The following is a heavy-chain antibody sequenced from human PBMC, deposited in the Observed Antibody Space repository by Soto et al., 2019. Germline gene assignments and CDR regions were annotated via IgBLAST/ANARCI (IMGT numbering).Heavy chain of an antibody. Sequence: ASLKVSCKVSGYTLTELSMHWVRQAPGKGLEWMGGFDPEDGETIYAQKFQGRVTMTEDTSTDTAYMELSSLRSEDTAVYYCATIGSGSGVYYYYGMDVWGQGTTVTVSS. CDR3: ATIGSGSGVYYYYGMDV. J-gene: IGHJ6*02. CDR1: GYTLTELS. CDR2: FDPEDGET. V-gene: IGHV1-24*01. D-gene: IGHD3-10*01.